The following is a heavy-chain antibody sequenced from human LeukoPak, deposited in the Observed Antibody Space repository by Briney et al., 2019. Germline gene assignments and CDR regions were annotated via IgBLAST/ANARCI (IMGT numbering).Heavy chain of an antibody. D-gene: IGHD2-15*01. V-gene: IGHV1-2*02. Sequence: ASVKVSCKASGYTFTGYYMHWVRQAPGQGLEWMGWINPNSGGTNYAQKFQGRVTMTRDTSISTAYMELSRLRSDDTAVYYCARDRLVVVVAADYWGQGTLVTVSP. CDR1: GYTFTGYY. J-gene: IGHJ4*02. CDR2: INPNSGGT. CDR3: ARDRLVVVVAADY.